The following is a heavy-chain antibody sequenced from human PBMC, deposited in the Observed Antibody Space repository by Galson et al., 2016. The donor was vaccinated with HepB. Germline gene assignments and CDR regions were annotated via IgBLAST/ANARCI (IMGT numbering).Heavy chain of an antibody. CDR3: ASPSGRDSVHTFCL. D-gene: IGHD1-26*01. V-gene: IGHV3-11*06. CDR2: ISPSSSDI. J-gene: IGHJ3*01. CDR1: GFTFSDYY. Sequence: SLRLSCAASGFTFSDYYMSWIRQAPGKGLEWVSYISPSSSDIKHADSVIGRFSISRDNAKNSLYLQMNILGVEDTALYYCASPSGRDSVHTFCLWGQGTMVT.